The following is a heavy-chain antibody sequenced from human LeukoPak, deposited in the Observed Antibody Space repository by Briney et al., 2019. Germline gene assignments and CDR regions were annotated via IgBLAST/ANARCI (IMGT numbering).Heavy chain of an antibody. CDR2: IYHSGST. CDR1: GGSISSSNW. D-gene: IGHD6-19*01. CDR3: ARTTGGYSSGPFDY. V-gene: IGHV4-4*02. J-gene: IGHJ4*02. Sequence: SGTLSLTCAVSGGSISSSNWWSWVRQPPGKGLEWIGEIYHSGSTNYNPSLKSRVTISVDKSKNQFSLKLSSVTAADTAVYYCARTTGGYSSGPFDYWGQGTLVTVSS.